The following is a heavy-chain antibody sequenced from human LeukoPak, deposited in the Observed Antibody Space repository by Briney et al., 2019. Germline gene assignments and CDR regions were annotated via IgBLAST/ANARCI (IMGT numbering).Heavy chain of an antibody. CDR3: AREVMPGGYSGYDLRPCYYYMDV. J-gene: IGHJ6*03. CDR2: TYYRSKWYN. CDR1: GDSVSSNSAA. V-gene: IGHV6-1*01. Sequence: SQTLSLTCAISGDSVSSNSAAWNWIRQSPSRGLEWLGRTYYRSKWYNDYAVSVKSRITINPDTSKNQFSLQLNSVTPEDTAVYYCAREVMPGGYSGYDLRPCYYYMDVWGKGTTVTISS. D-gene: IGHD5-12*01.